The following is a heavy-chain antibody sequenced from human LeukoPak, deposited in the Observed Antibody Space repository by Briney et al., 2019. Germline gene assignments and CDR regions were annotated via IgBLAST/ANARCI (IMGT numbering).Heavy chain of an antibody. CDR3: AREHFGYSYEY. CDR1: GFTVSSSY. CDR2: INGDGSYT. D-gene: IGHD5-18*01. J-gene: IGHJ4*02. V-gene: IGHV3-74*01. Sequence: GGSLRLSCAASGFTVSSSYMSWVRQAPGKGLVWVSRINGDGSYTNYADSVKGRFTISRDNAENTLYLQMKSLRAEDTAVYYCAREHFGYSYEYWGQGTLVAVSS.